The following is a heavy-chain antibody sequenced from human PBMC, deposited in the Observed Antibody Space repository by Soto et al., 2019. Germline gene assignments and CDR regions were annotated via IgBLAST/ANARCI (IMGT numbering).Heavy chain of an antibody. CDR3: ASSKSGGSYYFDY. CDR2: IYHGGST. J-gene: IGHJ4*02. D-gene: IGHD1-26*01. Sequence: SDTLSLTCAVSGGSISSTDWWSWVRQPPGKGLEWIGEIYHGGSTNYNPSLKSRVTISVDRSKNQFSLKLTSVTAADTAVYYCASSKSGGSYYFDYWGQGTLVTVSS. CDR1: GGSISSTDW. V-gene: IGHV4-4*02.